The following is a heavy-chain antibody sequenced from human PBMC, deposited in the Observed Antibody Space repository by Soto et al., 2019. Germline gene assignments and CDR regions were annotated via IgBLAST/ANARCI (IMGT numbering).Heavy chain of an antibody. CDR2: IYYSGST. V-gene: IGHV4-39*01. CDR1: GGSISSSSSY. Sequence: SETLSLTCTVSGGSISSSSSYWGWIRQPPGKGLEWIGSIYYSGSTYYNPSLKSRVTISVDTSKNQFSLKLSSVTAADTAVYYCARHIPYYYDSSGYYLDNWFDPWGQGTLVTVSS. J-gene: IGHJ5*02. CDR3: ARHIPYYYDSSGYYLDNWFDP. D-gene: IGHD3-22*01.